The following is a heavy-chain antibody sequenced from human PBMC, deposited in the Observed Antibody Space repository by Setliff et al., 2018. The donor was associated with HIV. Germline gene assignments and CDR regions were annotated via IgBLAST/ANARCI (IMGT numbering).Heavy chain of an antibody. D-gene: IGHD5-12*01. CDR1: GGSISSNNYF. J-gene: IGHJ5*02. CDR2: IYPSGST. V-gene: IGHV4-61*09. CDR3: ARPGMATLKVWVDN. Sequence: PSETLSLTCTVSGGSISSNNYFWSWIRQPAGKGLEWIGHIYPSGSTNYNPSLKSRVTISVDTSKNQFSLQLRSVTAADTAVYYCARPGMATLKVWVDNWGQGTLVTVSS.